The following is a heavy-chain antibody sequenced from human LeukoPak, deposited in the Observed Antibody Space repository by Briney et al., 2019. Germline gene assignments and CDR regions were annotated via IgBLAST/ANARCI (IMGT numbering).Heavy chain of an antibody. CDR1: GFTFSSYS. CDR2: ISSSSSYI. Sequence: PGGSLRLSCAASGFTFSSYSMNWVRQAPGKGLEWASSISSSSSYIYYADSVKGRFTISRDNAKNSLYLQMNSLRAEDTAVYYCARGRFHYDSSGYSSFYYWGQGTLVTVSS. D-gene: IGHD3-22*01. J-gene: IGHJ4*02. CDR3: ARGRFHYDSSGYSSFYY. V-gene: IGHV3-21*01.